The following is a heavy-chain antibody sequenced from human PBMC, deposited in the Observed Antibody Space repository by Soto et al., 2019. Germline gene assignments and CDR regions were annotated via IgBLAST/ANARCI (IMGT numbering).Heavy chain of an antibody. CDR1: GFTFSLYG. CDR3: ARGNYNYYYGMDV. V-gene: IGHV3-33*01. CDR2: IWYDGSNT. J-gene: IGHJ6*02. Sequence: QLQLVESGGGVVQPGTSLRLSCAASGFTFSLYGMHWVRQPPGKGLEWVAVIWYDGSNTYYADSVKGRFTISRDNSKNTLYLQMNSLRAEDAAVYYCARGNYNYYYGMDVWGQGITVTVSS. D-gene: IGHD3-10*01.